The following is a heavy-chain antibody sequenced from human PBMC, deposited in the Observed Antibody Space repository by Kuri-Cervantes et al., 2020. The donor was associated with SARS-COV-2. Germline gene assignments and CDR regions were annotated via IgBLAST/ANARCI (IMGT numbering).Heavy chain of an antibody. CDR2: ITSSSTTI. CDR3: ARAADTDY. D-gene: IGHD5-18*01. J-gene: IGHJ4*02. Sequence: GESLKISCAASGFTFSNYNMNWVRQAPGKGLEWISSITSSSTTIRYADSVKGRFTISRDNAKNSLYLQMNSLRAEDTAVYYCARAADTDYWGQGTLVTVSS. V-gene: IGHV3-48*01. CDR1: GFTFSNYN.